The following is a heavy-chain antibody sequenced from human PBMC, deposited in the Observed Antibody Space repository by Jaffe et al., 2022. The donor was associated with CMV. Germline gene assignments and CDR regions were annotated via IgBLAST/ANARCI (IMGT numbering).Heavy chain of an antibody. Sequence: QVQLVESGGGVVQPGRSLRLSCAASGFTFSSYGMHWVRQAPGKGLEWVAVIWYDGSNKYYADSVKGRFTISRDNSKNTLYLQMNSLRAEDTAVYYCARAYSNYRPYFDYWGQGTLVTVSS. CDR2: IWYDGSNK. D-gene: IGHD4-4*01. J-gene: IGHJ4*02. V-gene: IGHV3-33*01. CDR3: ARAYSNYRPYFDY. CDR1: GFTFSSYG.